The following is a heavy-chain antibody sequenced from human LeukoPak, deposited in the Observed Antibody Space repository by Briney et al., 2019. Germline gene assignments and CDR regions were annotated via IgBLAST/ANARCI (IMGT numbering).Heavy chain of an antibody. CDR1: GGSLSGFY. Sequence: PSETLSLNCSVYGGSLSGFYWSWIRQAPGKGLEWIGEIHHSGRTSHNPSLKSRGTMTVDTSTNQFFLKQMDRTAAEAAVYYCSEAPGYYYDSSGYCLDYWGQGSMVTVSS. CDR3: SEAPGYYYDSSGYCLDY. D-gene: IGHD3-22*01. CDR2: IHHSGRT. J-gene: IGHJ4*02. V-gene: IGHV4-34*01.